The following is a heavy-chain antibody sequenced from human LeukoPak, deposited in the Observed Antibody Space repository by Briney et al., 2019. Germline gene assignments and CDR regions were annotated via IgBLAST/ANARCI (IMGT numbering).Heavy chain of an antibody. J-gene: IGHJ4*02. D-gene: IGHD6-19*01. Sequence: PSETLSLTCSVSADSISRSSYFWGWIRQPPGKGLEWIANIYYSGNTFYNPSPKSRVTISLDRSKHQFSLELRSVTAADMAVYYCAAGIEVAGAPFDYWGQGTLVTVSS. CDR1: ADSISRSSYF. CDR2: IYYSGNT. V-gene: IGHV4-39*01. CDR3: AAGIEVAGAPFDY.